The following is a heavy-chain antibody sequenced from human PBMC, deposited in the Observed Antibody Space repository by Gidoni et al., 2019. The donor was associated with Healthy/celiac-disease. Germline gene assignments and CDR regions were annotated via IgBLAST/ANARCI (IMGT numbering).Heavy chain of an antibody. CDR2: ISAYNGNT. Sequence: QVQLVQSGAEVKKPGASVKVSCKASGYTFTSYGISWVRQAPGQGLEGMGWISAYNGNTNYAQKLQGRVTMTTDTSTSTAYMELRSLRSDDTAVYYCARVPPVLTANHLFDYWGQGTLVTVSS. J-gene: IGHJ4*02. D-gene: IGHD2-21*02. V-gene: IGHV1-18*01. CDR1: GYTFTSYG. CDR3: ARVPPVLTANHLFDY.